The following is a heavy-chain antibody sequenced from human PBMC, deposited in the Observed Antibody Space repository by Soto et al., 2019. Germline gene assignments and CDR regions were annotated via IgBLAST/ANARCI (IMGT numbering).Heavy chain of an antibody. CDR3: AHNCGVGCHSVFFY. J-gene: IGHJ4*02. CDR2: ISGGGGSS. D-gene: IGHD2-15*01. V-gene: IGHV3-23*01. CDR1: GFTFSNYA. Sequence: EVQLLESGGGLVQPGGSLRLSCAASGFTFSNYAMSWVRQAPGKGLAWVSGISGGGGSSYYADSVKGRFTLSRDNSKNTPYLQMNSLRAEDTALYYCAHNCGVGCHSVFFYWGQGTLVIVSP.